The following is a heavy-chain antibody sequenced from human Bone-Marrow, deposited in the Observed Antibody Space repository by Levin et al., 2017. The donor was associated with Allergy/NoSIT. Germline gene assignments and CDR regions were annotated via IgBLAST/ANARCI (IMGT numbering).Heavy chain of an antibody. CDR2: MNPNSGNT. J-gene: IGHJ6*02. V-gene: IGHV1-8*01. CDR1: GYTFTSYD. CDR3: ARSERFQDIVVAKGYYYGMDV. D-gene: IGHD2-2*01. Sequence: ASVKVSCKASGYTFTSYDINWVRQATGQGLEWMGWMNPNSGNTGYAQKFQGRVTMTRNTSISTAYMELSSLRSEDTAVYYCARSERFQDIVVAKGYYYGMDVWGQGTTVTVSS.